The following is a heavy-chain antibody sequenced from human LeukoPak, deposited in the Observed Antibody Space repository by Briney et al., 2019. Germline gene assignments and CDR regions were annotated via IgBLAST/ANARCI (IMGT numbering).Heavy chain of an antibody. J-gene: IGHJ4*02. CDR2: ISTDGYTT. CDR1: GFTFSSYA. V-gene: IGHV3-74*01. D-gene: IGHD2-15*01. CDR3: VVGGSPGY. Sequence: PGGSLRLSCAASGFTFSSYAMHWVRQAPRKGLVWVSRISTDGYTTDYADFVQGRFTASRDNTKNTWSLEMNSVRAEDTAVYYCVVGGSPGYWGQGTLVTVSS.